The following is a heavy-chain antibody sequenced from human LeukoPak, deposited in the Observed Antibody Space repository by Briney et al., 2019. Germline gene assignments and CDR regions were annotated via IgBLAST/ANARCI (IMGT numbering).Heavy chain of an antibody. J-gene: IGHJ4*02. CDR2: IRQDGSDT. CDR3: ARANYYDSSGYYY. CDR1: GFSFSTYW. D-gene: IGHD3-22*01. V-gene: IGHV3-7*05. Sequence: PGGSLRLSCAASGFSFSTYWMSWVRQAPGKGLEWVANIRQDGSDTYYAGSLKGRVTISRDNAKKSLYLQMNSLKAEDTAVYYCARANYYDSSGYYYWGQGTLVTVSS.